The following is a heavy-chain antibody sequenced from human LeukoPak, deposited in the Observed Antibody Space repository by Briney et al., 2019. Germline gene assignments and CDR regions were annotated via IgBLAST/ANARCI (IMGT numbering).Heavy chain of an antibody. CDR1: GGSISSNNYY. Sequence: SETLSLTCTVPGGSISSNNYYWGWIRQPPGKGLEWIGNIYYSGSTYFNPSLKSRVTISLDTSKNHFSLKVSSVTAADTAVYYCARIVTYNSIHFDYWGQGALVTVSS. D-gene: IGHD6-13*01. J-gene: IGHJ4*02. CDR3: ARIVTYNSIHFDY. V-gene: IGHV4-39*07. CDR2: IYYSGST.